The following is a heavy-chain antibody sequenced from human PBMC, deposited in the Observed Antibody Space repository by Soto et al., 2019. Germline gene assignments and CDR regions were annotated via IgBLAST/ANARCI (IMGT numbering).Heavy chain of an antibody. CDR3: ANGPPYSSSWYEFDY. V-gene: IGHV3-23*01. CDR1: GFTFSSYA. CDR2: ISGSGGST. J-gene: IGHJ4*02. D-gene: IGHD6-13*01. Sequence: GGSLRLSCAASGFTFSSYAMSWVRQAPGKGLEWVSAISGSGGSTYYADSVKGRFTISRDNSKNTLYLQMNSLRAEDTAVYYCANGPPYSSSWYEFDYWGQGTLVTVSS.